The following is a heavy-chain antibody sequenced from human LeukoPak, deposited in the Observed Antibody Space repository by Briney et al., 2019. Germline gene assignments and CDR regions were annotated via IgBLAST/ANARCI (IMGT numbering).Heavy chain of an antibody. V-gene: IGHV4-59*01. CDR2: IFYSGST. D-gene: IGHD2-21*02. Sequence: EWIGHIFYSGSTNYNPSLKSRVTISLVMSKNQISLKLSSVTTADTAMYYCARTDDAFHIWGHGTTVTVSS. J-gene: IGHJ3*02. CDR3: ARTDDAFHI.